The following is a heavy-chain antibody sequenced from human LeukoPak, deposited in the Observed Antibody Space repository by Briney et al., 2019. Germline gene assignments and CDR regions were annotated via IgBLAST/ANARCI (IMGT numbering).Heavy chain of an antibody. Sequence: SETLSLTCAVSGTSFSSYYWSWIRQPPGKGLEWIGEINHSGSTNYNPSLKSRVTISVDTSKNQFSLKVTSVTAADTAVYYCAKDPQYPGWFDPWGQGTLVTVSS. D-gene: IGHD1-14*01. CDR2: INHSGST. CDR3: AKDPQYPGWFDP. CDR1: GTSFSSYY. V-gene: IGHV4-34*01. J-gene: IGHJ5*02.